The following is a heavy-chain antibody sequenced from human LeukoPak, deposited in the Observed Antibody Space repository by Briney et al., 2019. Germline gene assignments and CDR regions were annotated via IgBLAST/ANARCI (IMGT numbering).Heavy chain of an antibody. CDR2: INNDGSST. D-gene: IGHD5-24*01. V-gene: IGHV3-74*01. CDR1: GFTFSSDW. J-gene: IGHJ4*02. CDR3: ARDWEMAFDY. Sequence: PGGSLRLSCAASGFTFSSDWMHWVRQAPGEGLVWVSRINNDGSSTRYADSVKGRFTISRDNAKNTLYVQMNSLRAEDTAVYYCARDWEMAFDYWGQGTLVTVSS.